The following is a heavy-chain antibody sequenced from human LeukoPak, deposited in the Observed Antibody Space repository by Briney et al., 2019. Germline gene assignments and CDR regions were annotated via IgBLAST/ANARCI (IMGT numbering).Heavy chain of an antibody. V-gene: IGHV4-59*01. CDR3: ARGGRGYSYGVDY. CDR2: IYYSGST. D-gene: IGHD5-18*01. Sequence: SETLSLTCTVSGGSISSYYWSWIRQPPGKGLEWIGYIYYSGSTNYNPSPKSRVTISVDTSKNQFSLKLSSVTAADTAVYYCARGGRGYSYGVDYWGQGTLVTVSS. CDR1: GGSISSYY. J-gene: IGHJ4*02.